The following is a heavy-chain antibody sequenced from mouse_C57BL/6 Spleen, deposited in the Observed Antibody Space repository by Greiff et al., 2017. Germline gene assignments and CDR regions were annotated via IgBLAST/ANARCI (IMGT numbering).Heavy chain of an antibody. Sequence: EVHLVESGPELVKPGASVKIPCKASGYTFTDYNMVWVKQSHGKSLEWIGDINPNNGGTIYNQKFKGKATLTVDKSSSTAYMELRSLTSEDTAVYYCARLGYDGFAYWGQGTLVTVSA. CDR3: ARLGYDGFAY. CDR1: GYTFTDYN. CDR2: INPNNGGT. V-gene: IGHV1-18*01. D-gene: IGHD2-2*01. J-gene: IGHJ3*01.